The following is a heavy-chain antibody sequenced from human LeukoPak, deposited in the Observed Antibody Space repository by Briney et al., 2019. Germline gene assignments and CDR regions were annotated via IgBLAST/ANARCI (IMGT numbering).Heavy chain of an antibody. V-gene: IGHV3-7*03. Sequence: GDSLRLSCAASGFTFTKYWMTWVRQAPGKGLEWVGNIKQDGSDKNYMDSVKGRFTISRDNTKNSVYLQMNSLRGDDTAIYYCARESGGTAWYQEDWGQGTLVTVSS. J-gene: IGHJ4*02. CDR2: IKQDGSDK. D-gene: IGHD6-13*01. CDR1: GFTFTKYW. CDR3: ARESGGTAWYQED.